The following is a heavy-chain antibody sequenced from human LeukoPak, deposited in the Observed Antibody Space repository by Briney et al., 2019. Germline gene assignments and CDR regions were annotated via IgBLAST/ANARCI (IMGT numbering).Heavy chain of an antibody. CDR3: ARGSSRAFDY. CDR2: IYSGGTT. CDR1: GFTVSSNY. V-gene: IGHV3-53*01. D-gene: IGHD2-2*01. Sequence: PGGSLRLSCAASGFTVSSNYMSWVRQAPGKGLEWVSVIYSGGTTNHADSVKGLFTVSRDNSKNTLYLQMNSLRAEDTAVYFCARGSSRAFDYWGQGTLVTVSS. J-gene: IGHJ4*02.